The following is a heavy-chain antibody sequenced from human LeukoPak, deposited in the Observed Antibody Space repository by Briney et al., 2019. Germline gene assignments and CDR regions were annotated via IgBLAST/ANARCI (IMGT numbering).Heavy chain of an antibody. V-gene: IGHV3-74*01. CDR2: IKGDGSST. Sequence: GGSLRLSCAASGFTFSNNWMHWVRQAPGKGLVWVSRIKGDGSSTGYADSVKGRFTISRDNAKNTLLLQMNSLRAEDTAVYYCVRDGVGAPPFDYWGQGVLVTVSS. D-gene: IGHD1-26*01. J-gene: IGHJ4*02. CDR1: GFTFSNNW. CDR3: VRDGVGAPPFDY.